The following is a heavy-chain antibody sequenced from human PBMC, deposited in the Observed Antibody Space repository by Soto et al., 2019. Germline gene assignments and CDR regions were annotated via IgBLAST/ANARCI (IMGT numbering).Heavy chain of an antibody. D-gene: IGHD2-15*01. CDR3: ARAGSGYYYYGMDV. Sequence: VQLVESGGGLVQPGGSLRLSCAASGFTFSSYDMHWVRQATGKGLEWVSAIGTAGDTYYPGSVKGRFTISRENAKNSLYLQMNSLRAGDTAVYYCARAGSGYYYYGMDVWGQGTTVTVSS. CDR2: IGTAGDT. V-gene: IGHV3-13*01. J-gene: IGHJ6*02. CDR1: GFTFSSYD.